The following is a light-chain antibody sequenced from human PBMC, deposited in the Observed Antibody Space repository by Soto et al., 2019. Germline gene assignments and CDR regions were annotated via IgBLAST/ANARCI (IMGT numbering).Light chain of an antibody. V-gene: IGKV1-27*01. Sequence: DIQMTQSPSSLSASVGDTVTITCRASQGIIDYLAWYQQRPGKVPTLLIYAASTLQTGVPSRFSGSGAGTDFTLTISSQKPEDAATYYCQKYDSAPQTFGPGTKVEIK. CDR3: QKYDSAPQT. J-gene: IGKJ1*01. CDR1: QGIIDY. CDR2: AAS.